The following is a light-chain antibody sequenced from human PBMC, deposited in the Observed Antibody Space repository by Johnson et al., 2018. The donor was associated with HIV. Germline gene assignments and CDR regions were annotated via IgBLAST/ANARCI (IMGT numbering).Light chain of an antibody. CDR2: DNN. V-gene: IGLV1-51*01. J-gene: IGLJ1*01. Sequence: QSVLTQPPSVSAAPGQKVTISCSGSSSNIGNNYVSWYQQLPGTAPKILIYDNNKRPSGIPDRFSGSKSGTSSTLGITGLQSGDEADYYCGTWHSSLSGYVFGTGTKVTVL. CDR3: GTWHSSLSGYV. CDR1: SSNIGNNY.